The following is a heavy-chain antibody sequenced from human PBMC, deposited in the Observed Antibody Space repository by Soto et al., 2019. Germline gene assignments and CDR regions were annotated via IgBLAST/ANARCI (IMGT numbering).Heavy chain of an antibody. CDR1: GFTFSNAW. V-gene: IGHV3-15*01. J-gene: IGHJ3*02. D-gene: IGHD3-22*01. CDR3: TSAITYSCDSSGPDAFDI. Sequence: GGSLRLSCAASGFTFSNAWMSWVRQAPGKGLEWVGRIKSKTDGGTTDYASPVKGRFTISRDDSKNTLYLQMNSLKTEDTALYYCTSAITYSCDSSGPDAFDIWGQGTMVTVSS. CDR2: IKSKTDGGTT.